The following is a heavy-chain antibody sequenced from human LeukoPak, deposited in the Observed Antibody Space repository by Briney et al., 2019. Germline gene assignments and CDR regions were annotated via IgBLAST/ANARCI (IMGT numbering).Heavy chain of an antibody. J-gene: IGHJ5*02. V-gene: IGHV1-69*06. D-gene: IGHD2-8*01. CDR1: GYTFTSYD. CDR3: ARAGIPGYCTNVTCSNWLDP. Sequence: ASVKVSCKASGYTFTSYDIIWVRQAPGQGLEWMGGIIPMFDTPNYAQRLQGRVTITADKSTKTAYMELTSLRSEDTAVYYCARAGIPGYCTNVTCSNWLDPWGQGTLVTVSS. CDR2: IIPMFDTP.